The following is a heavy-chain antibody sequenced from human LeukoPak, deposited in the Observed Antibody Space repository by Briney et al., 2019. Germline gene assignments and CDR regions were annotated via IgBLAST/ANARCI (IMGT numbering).Heavy chain of an antibody. CDR1: GGTFSSYA. CDR2: VIPIFGTA. V-gene: IGHV1-69*06. D-gene: IGHD4-17*01. Sequence: SVKVSCKASGGTFSSYAISWVRQAPGQGLEWMGGVIPIFGTANYAQKFQGRVTITADKSTSTAYMELSSLRSEDTAVYYCARDYGDDYNWFDPWGQGTLVTVSS. CDR3: ARDYGDDYNWFDP. J-gene: IGHJ5*02.